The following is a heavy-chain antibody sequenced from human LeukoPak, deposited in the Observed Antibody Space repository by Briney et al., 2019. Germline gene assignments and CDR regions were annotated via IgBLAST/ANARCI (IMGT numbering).Heavy chain of an antibody. V-gene: IGHV1-8*01. CDR3: ARGPERSRYGAGSSWFAA. CDR2: MNPNSGNT. Sequence: ASVKVSCKASGYTFTSYDINWVRQATGQGLEWMGWMNPNSGNTGYAQKFQGSDTMTRNTSITTAYMELSSLRSEDTAVYYCARGPERSRYGAGSSWFAAWGQGSLVTVSS. J-gene: IGHJ5*02. D-gene: IGHD3-10*01. CDR1: GYTFTSYD.